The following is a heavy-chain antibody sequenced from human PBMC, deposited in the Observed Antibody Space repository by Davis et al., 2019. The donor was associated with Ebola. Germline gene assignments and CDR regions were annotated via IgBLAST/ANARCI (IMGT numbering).Heavy chain of an antibody. Sequence: PSETLSLTCTVSGGSISSGSYYWSWIRQPAGKGLEWIGRIYTSGSTNYNPSLKSRVTMSVDTSKNQFSLKLSSVTAADTAVYYCARIGSYYDFWSGYYYFDYWGQGTLVTVSS. CDR3: ARIGSYYDFWSGYYYFDY. J-gene: IGHJ4*02. D-gene: IGHD3-3*01. CDR1: GGSISSGSYY. CDR2: IYTSGST. V-gene: IGHV4-61*02.